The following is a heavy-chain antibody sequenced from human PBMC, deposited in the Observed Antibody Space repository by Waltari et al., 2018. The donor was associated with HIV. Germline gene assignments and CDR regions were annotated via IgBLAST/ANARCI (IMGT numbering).Heavy chain of an antibody. D-gene: IGHD1-1*01. CDR3: ARIRTCAQIYAIDF. J-gene: IGHJ6*02. Sequence: EVQLMESGGGLVQSGGSLRLSCAASGFTFTNYSMSWVRQVPGKVLEWVSGIKDDGGSMCYVGSVKGRFTISRDNAKNSMFLQMNSLRAEDTAVYYCARIRTCAQIYAIDFWGQGTTVSVSS. V-gene: IGHV3-7*01. CDR2: IKDDGGSM. CDR1: GFTFTNYS.